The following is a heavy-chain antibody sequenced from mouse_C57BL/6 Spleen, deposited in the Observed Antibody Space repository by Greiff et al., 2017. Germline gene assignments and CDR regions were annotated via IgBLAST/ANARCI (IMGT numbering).Heavy chain of an antibody. Sequence: EVKLQESGPGLVKPSQSLSLTCSVTGYSITSGYYWNWIRQFPGNKLEWMGYISYDGSNNYNPSLKNRISITRDTSKNQFFLKLNSVTTEDTATYYCARGTVTRYFDVWGTGTTVTVSS. CDR2: ISYDGSN. V-gene: IGHV3-6*01. D-gene: IGHD2-3*01. CDR1: GYSITSGYY. J-gene: IGHJ1*03. CDR3: ARGTVTRYFDV.